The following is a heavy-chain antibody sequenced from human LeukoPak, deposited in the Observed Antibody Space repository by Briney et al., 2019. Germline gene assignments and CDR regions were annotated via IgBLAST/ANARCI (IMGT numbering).Heavy chain of an antibody. V-gene: IGHV1-8*03. J-gene: IGHJ3*02. D-gene: IGHD3-3*01. Sequence: GESLKISCKGSGYSFTSYDINRVRQATGQGLEWMGWMNPNSGNTGYAQKFQGRVTITRNTSISTAYMELSSLRSEDTAVYYCARAGSITIFGVVIMAAFDIWGQGTMVTVSS. CDR2: MNPNSGNT. CDR1: GYSFTSYD. CDR3: ARAGSITIFGVVIMAAFDI.